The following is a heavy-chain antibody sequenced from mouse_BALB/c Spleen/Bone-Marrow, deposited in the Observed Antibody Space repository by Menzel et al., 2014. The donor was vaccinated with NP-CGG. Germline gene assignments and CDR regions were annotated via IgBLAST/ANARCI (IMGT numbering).Heavy chain of an antibody. Sequence: VQLQESGAELARPGTSVKLSCKASGYTFTSYWMQWVKQRPGQGLEWIGAIYPGDGDTRYTQRFKGKATLTADKSSSTAYMQLSSLASEDSAVYYCARTYGNYGGVDYWGQGTSVTVSS. CDR2: IYPGDGDT. V-gene: IGHV1-87*01. CDR3: ARTYGNYGGVDY. J-gene: IGHJ4*01. CDR1: GYTFTSYW. D-gene: IGHD2-1*01.